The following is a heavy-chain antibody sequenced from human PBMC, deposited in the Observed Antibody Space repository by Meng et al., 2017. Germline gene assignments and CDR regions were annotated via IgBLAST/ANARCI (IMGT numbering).Heavy chain of an antibody. CDR1: GFTLSSYW. CDR3: AREVFGYSSSWYRVPDY. D-gene: IGHD6-13*01. V-gene: IGHV3-74*01. J-gene: IGHJ4*02. CDR2: INSDGSST. Sequence: GESLKISCAASGFTLSSYWMHWVRQAPGKGLVWVSRINSDGSSTSYADSVKGRFTISRDNAKNTLYLQMNSLRAEDTAVYYCAREVFGYSSSWYRVPDYWGQGTLVTVSS.